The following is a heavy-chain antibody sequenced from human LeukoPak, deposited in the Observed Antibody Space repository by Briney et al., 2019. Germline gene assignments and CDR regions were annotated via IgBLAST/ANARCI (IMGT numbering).Heavy chain of an antibody. V-gene: IGHV4-39*01. J-gene: IGHJ4*02. CDR3: ARHEDRNWYFDH. CDR1: GGSISSSYYY. CDR2: IYYSGST. Sequence: SETLSLTCTVSGGSISSSYYYWGWIRHPPGKGLEWIGTIYYSGSTYYNPSLKSRVTISVDTSKNQFSLKLCSVTAPDTAVYYCARHEDRNWYFDHWGQGTLVTVSS. D-gene: IGHD1-1*01.